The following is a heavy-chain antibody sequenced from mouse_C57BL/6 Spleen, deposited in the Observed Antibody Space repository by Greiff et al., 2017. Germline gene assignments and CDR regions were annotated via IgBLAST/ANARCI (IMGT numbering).Heavy chain of an antibody. J-gene: IGHJ2*01. V-gene: IGHV1-82*01. CDR1: GYAFSSSW. CDR2: IYPGDGDT. Sequence: VQLQQSGPELVKPGASVKISCKASGYAFSSSWMNWVKQRPGKGLEWIGRIYPGDGDTNYNGKFKGKATLTADKSSSTAYMQLSSLTSEDSAVYFCARSGGSSYFDYWGQGTTLTVSS. D-gene: IGHD1-1*01. CDR3: ARSGGSSYFDY.